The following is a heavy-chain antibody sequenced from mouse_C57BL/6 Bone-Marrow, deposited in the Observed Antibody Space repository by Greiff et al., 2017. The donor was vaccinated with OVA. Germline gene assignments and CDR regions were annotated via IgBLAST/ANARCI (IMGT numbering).Heavy chain of an antibody. CDR1: VFPFRRYA. J-gene: IGHJ4*01. V-gene: IGHV5-4*01. D-gene: IGHD1-1*01. CDR3: ARDYYGSSYYAMNY. CDR2: ISDGGSYT. Sequence: DVKLVESGGGLVKPGGSLKLSCAASVFPFRRYAMSWVRQTPEKRLEWVATISDGGSYTYYPDNVKGRFTISRDNAKNNLYLQMSHLKSEDTAMYYCARDYYGSSYYAMNYWGQGTSVTVSS.